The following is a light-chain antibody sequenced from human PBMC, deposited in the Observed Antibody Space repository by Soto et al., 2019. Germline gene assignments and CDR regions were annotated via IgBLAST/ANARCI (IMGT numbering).Light chain of an antibody. J-gene: IGLJ1*01. CDR2: ENS. CDR1: SSNIGSND. Sequence: QSVLTQPPSVSAAPGQKVTISRSGNSSNIGSNDVSWYQQLPGKAPKLLIYENSQRPSGIPDRFSGSKSGTSATLSITGLQTGDEADYYCGTWDSSLIALFGTGTKVTVL. V-gene: IGLV1-51*02. CDR3: GTWDSSLIAL.